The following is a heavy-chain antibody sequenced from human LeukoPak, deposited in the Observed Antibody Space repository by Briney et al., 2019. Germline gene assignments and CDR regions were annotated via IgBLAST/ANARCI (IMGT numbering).Heavy chain of an antibody. V-gene: IGHV3-21*01. Sequence: GGSLRLSCAASGVAFSSHSVNSVRQAPGQGLEWVSSISSSSSYIYYADSVKGRFTICRDNAKNSLYLQMNSLRGEDTAVYYCARGLIAAADTFDYWGQGTLVTVSS. CDR1: GVAFSSHS. CDR3: ARGLIAAADTFDY. D-gene: IGHD6-13*01. CDR2: ISSSSSYI. J-gene: IGHJ4*02.